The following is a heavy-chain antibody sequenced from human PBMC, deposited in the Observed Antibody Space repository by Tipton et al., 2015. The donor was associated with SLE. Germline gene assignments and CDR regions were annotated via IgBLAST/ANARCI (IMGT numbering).Heavy chain of an antibody. CDR2: ISISNSVI. J-gene: IGHJ3*02. D-gene: IGHD5-24*01. CDR1: GFTFSNYE. Sequence: SLRLSCVASGFTFSNYEMNWVRQAPGKGLEWVSYISISNSVIYYADPVKGRFTISRDNAKNSLYLQMNSLRAEDTAVYYCARERGDGYYWAAYPRPDALDIWGQGTMVTVSS. CDR3: ARERGDGYYWAAYPRPDALDI. V-gene: IGHV3-48*03.